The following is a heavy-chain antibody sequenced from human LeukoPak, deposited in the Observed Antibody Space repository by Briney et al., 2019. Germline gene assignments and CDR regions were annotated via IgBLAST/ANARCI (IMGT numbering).Heavy chain of an antibody. D-gene: IGHD3-22*01. CDR1: GGSISSSSYY. V-gene: IGHV4-39*01. CDR3: ANGVTMIVGCWDY. Sequence: PSETLSLTCTVSGGSISSSSYYWGWIRQPPGKGLEWIGSIYYSGSTYYNPSLKSRVTISVDTSKNQFSLKLSSVTAADTAVYYCANGVTMIVGCWDYWGQGTLVTASS. CDR2: IYYSGST. J-gene: IGHJ4*02.